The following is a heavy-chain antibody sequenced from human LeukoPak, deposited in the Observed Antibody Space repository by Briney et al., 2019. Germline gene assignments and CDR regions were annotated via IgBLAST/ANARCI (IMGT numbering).Heavy chain of an antibody. D-gene: IGHD1-26*01. J-gene: IGHJ4*02. CDR2: INPSGGST. CDR1: RYIFANYY. Sequence: ASVKVSCKASRYIFANYYIHWVRQAPGQGLEWMGIINPSGGSTSYAQKFQGRVTLTRDTSTSTVYMELGSLRSGDTAVYFCARAYGYVSGSYFIFGDWGQGTLVTVSS. CDR3: ARAYGYVSGSYFIFGD. V-gene: IGHV1-46*01.